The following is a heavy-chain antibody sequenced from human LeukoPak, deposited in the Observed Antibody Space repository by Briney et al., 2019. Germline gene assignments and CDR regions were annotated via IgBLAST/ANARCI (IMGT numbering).Heavy chain of an antibody. Sequence: PGGSLRPSCAASGFIFNSYGMRWVRQAPGKGLEWVAFIRYDGSNKYYADSVKGRFTISRDNSKNTLYLQMNSLRVEDTAVYYCATLPYYYDSSGSYYFDYSGQGTLVTVSS. V-gene: IGHV3-30*02. CDR3: ATLPYYYDSSGSYYFDY. CDR1: GFIFNSYG. D-gene: IGHD3-22*01. J-gene: IGHJ4*02. CDR2: IRYDGSNK.